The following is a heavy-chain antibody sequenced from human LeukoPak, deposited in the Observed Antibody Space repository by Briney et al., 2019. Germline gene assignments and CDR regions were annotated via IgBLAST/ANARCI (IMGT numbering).Heavy chain of an antibody. CDR2: TYYRSKWYS. V-gene: IGHV6-1*01. J-gene: IGHJ4*02. D-gene: IGHD6-19*01. CDR1: GDSVSNNNIA. CDR3: ARGGAVVGGFDN. Sequence: SQTLSVTCDISGDSVSNNNIAWNWIRQSPSRGFEWLGRTYYRSKWYSEYAVSVKGRITLNADTARNQLSLHLSSVTPEDTAVYYCARGGAVVGGFDNWGQGTLVIVSS.